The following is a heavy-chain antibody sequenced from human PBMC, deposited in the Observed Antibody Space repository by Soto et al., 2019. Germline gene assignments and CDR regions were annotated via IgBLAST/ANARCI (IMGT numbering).Heavy chain of an antibody. D-gene: IGHD3-16*01. V-gene: IGHV3-23*01. CDR2: ISGSGGST. CDR3: ANSGGSYHNYYGMDV. CDR1: GFTFSSYA. J-gene: IGHJ6*02. Sequence: PGGSLRLSCAASGFTFSSYAMSWVRQAPGKGLEWVSAISGSGGSTYYADSVKGRFTISRDNSKSTLYLQMNSLRAEDTAVYYCANSGGSYHNYYGMDVWGQGTTVTVCS.